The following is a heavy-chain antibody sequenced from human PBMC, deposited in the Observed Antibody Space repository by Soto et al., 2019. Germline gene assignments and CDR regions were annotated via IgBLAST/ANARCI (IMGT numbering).Heavy chain of an antibody. J-gene: IGHJ1*01. D-gene: IGHD2-2*01. Sequence: EVQLVESGGGLVQPGGSLRLSCAASGFTFSRYWMTWVRQAPGKGLEWVANVDPYVSHKYYVDSVKGRFTISRDNTKNSLYLQMNSLRAEDTAVYYCAAPPLVGAGNVDFHHWGRGTLVTVSS. CDR1: GFTFSRYW. CDR2: VDPYVSHK. CDR3: AAPPLVGAGNVDFHH. V-gene: IGHV3-7*01.